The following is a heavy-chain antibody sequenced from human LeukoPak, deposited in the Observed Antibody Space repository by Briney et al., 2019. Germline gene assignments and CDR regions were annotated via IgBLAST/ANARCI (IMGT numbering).Heavy chain of an antibody. V-gene: IGHV3-23*01. CDR1: GFTFSSYA. CDR2: ITNSGDTT. J-gene: IGHJ4*02. CDR3: AKDPGHYYGSGSSDY. D-gene: IGHD3-10*01. Sequence: PGGSLRLSCAASGFTFSSYAMTWVRQAPGKGLEWVSDITNSGDTTYYADSVKGRFTISRDNSKNTLFLQMNSLRAEDTAVYYCAKDPGHYYGSGSSDYWGQGALVTVSP.